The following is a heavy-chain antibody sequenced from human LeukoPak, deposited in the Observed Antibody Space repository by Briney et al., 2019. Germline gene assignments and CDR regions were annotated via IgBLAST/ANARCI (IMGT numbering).Heavy chain of an antibody. Sequence: PGGSLRLSCAASGFTFSSYGMHWVRQAPGKGLEWVAFIRYDGSNKYYADSVEGRFTISRDNSKNTLYLQMNSLRAEDTAVYYCARTVPGYFFDYWGQGTLVSVSS. CDR3: ARTVPGYFFDY. V-gene: IGHV3-30*02. D-gene: IGHD3-10*01. J-gene: IGHJ4*02. CDR1: GFTFSSYG. CDR2: IRYDGSNK.